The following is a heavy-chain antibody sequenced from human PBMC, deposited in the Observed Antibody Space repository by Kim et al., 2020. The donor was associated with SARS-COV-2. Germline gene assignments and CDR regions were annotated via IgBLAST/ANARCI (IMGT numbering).Heavy chain of an antibody. CDR1: GFTFSSYA. CDR3: AKDLRYDYGDPWAAPGGYYYYGMDV. Sequence: GGSLRLSCAASGFTFSSYAMSWVRQAPGKGLEWVSAISGSGGSTYYADSVKGRFTISRDNSKNTLYLQMNSLRAEDTAVYYCAKDLRYDYGDPWAAPGGYYYYGMDVWGQGTTVTVSS. CDR2: ISGSGGST. V-gene: IGHV3-23*01. D-gene: IGHD4-17*01. J-gene: IGHJ6*02.